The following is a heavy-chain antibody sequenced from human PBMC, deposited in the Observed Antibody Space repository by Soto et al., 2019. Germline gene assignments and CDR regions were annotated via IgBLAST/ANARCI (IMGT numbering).Heavy chain of an antibody. J-gene: IGHJ4*02. Sequence: SETLSLTCAVSGGSISSGGYSWSWIRQPPGKGLEGIGYIYHSGSIYYNPSLKSRVTISVDRSKNQFSLKLSSVTAADTAVYYCARHADVAKDYFDYWGQGTLVTVSS. CDR1: GGSISSGGYS. CDR3: ARHADVAKDYFDY. CDR2: IYHSGSI. V-gene: IGHV4-30-2*01.